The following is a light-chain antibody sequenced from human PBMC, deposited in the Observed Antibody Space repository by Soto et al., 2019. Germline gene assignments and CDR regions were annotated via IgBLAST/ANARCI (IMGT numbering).Light chain of an antibody. Sequence: VLVIHQDSKRPSGIPERLSGSNSGNTDTLTISGTQAMDEADYYCQAWDSSTYVFGTGTKLTVL. CDR3: QAWDSSTYV. V-gene: IGLV3-1*01. CDR2: QDS. J-gene: IGLJ1*01.